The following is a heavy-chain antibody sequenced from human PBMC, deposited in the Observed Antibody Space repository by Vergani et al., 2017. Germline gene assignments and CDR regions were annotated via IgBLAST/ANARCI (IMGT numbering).Heavy chain of an antibody. J-gene: IGHJ4*02. CDR1: GGSVSSGSYY. CDR2: IYYSGST. CDR3: ARRGPYSSGWY. Sequence: QVQLQESGPGLVKPSETLSLTCTVSGGSVSSGSYYWSWIRQPPGKGLEWIGYIYYSGSTNYNPSLKSRVTISVDTSKNQFSLKLSSVTAADTAVYYCARRGPYSSGWYWGQGTLVTVSS. V-gene: IGHV4-61*01. D-gene: IGHD6-19*01.